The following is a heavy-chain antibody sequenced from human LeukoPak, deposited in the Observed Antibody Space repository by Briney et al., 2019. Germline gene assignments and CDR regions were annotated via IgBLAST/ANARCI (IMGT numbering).Heavy chain of an antibody. CDR1: GYTFTSYG. D-gene: IGHD3-16*02. CDR2: ISAYNGNT. V-gene: IGHV1-18*01. Sequence: GASVKVSCKASGYTFTSYGISWVRQASGQGLEWMGWISAYNGNTNYAQKLQGRVTMTTDTSTSTAYMELRSLRSDDTAVYYCARVPDDYVWGSYRSPYFDYWGQGTLVTVSS. CDR3: ARVPDDYVWGSYRSPYFDY. J-gene: IGHJ4*02.